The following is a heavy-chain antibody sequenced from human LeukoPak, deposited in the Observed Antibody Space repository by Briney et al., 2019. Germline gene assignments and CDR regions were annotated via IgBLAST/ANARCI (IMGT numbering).Heavy chain of an antibody. Sequence: SVKVSCKASGGTFSSYAISWVRQAPGEGLEWMGGIIPIFGTANYAQKFQGRVTITADESTSTASMELSSLRSEDTAVYYCARARVHCSSTSCSPFDYWGQGTLVTVSS. CDR2: IIPIFGTA. V-gene: IGHV1-69*13. CDR1: GGTFSSYA. J-gene: IGHJ4*02. CDR3: ARARVHCSSTSCSPFDY. D-gene: IGHD2-2*01.